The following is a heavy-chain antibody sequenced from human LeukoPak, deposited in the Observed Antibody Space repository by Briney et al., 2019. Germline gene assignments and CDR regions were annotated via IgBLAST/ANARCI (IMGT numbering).Heavy chain of an antibody. J-gene: IGHJ4*02. CDR3: ARDHVVRGIVLDF. CDR1: GFTFSSHW. V-gene: IGHV3-7*03. Sequence: GGSLRLSCAASGFTFSSHWMSWVRQAPGKGLEWVANIKQDGSEKYYVDSVKGRFTISRDNAKNSLYLQMNSLRAEDTAVYYCARDHVVRGIVLDFWGQGTLVTVSS. D-gene: IGHD3-10*01. CDR2: IKQDGSEK.